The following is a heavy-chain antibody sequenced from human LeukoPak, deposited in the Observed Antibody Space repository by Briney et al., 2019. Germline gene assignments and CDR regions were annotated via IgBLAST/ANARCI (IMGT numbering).Heavy chain of an antibody. CDR3: ARETYCSSTSCYSAYYYYYMDV. CDR2: IYYSGST. J-gene: IGHJ6*03. Sequence: PSETLSLTCTVSGGSISSSSYYWGWIRQPPGKGLEWIGSIYYSGSTYYNPSLKSRLTISVDTSKNQFSLKLSSVTAADTAVYYCARETYCSSTSCYSAYYYYYMDVWGKGTTVTVSS. D-gene: IGHD2-2*01. CDR1: GGSISSSSYY. V-gene: IGHV4-39*07.